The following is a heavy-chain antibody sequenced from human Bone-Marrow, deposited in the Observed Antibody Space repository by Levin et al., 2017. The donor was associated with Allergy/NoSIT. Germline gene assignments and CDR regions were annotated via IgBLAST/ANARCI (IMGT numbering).Heavy chain of an antibody. CDR2: ISSGRSAI. CDR1: GFTFSSSS. CDR3: ARDLIADYSSRYYGMDV. Sequence: GGSLRLSCAASGFTFSSSSMNWVRQAPGRGLEWVSYISSGRSAIYYADSVKGRFTITRDNARNSLYLQMNSLRDEDTAVYYCARDLIADYSSRYYGMDVWGQGTTVTVSS. D-gene: IGHD6-19*01. V-gene: IGHV3-48*02. J-gene: IGHJ6*02.